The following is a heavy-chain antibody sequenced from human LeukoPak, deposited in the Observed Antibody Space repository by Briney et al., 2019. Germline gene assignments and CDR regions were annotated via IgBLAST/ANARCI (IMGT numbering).Heavy chain of an antibody. CDR2: IYHSGST. CDR1: GGSISSGGYS. Sequence: SETLSPTCAVSGGSISSGGYSWSWIRQPPGKGLEWIGYIYHSGSTYYNPSLKSRATISVDRSKNQFSLKLSSVTAADTAVYYCARGSYYYYGMDVWGQGTTVTVSS. V-gene: IGHV4-30-2*01. CDR3: ARGSYYYYGMDV. J-gene: IGHJ6*02.